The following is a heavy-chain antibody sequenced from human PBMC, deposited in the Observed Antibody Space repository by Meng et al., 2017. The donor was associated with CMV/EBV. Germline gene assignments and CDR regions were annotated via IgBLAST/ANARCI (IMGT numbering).Heavy chain of an antibody. V-gene: IGHV3-48*04. Sequence: GGSLRLSCAASGFTFSSYSMNWVRQAPGKGLEWVSYISSSSSTIYYADSVKGRFTISRDNAKNSLYLQMNSLRAEDTAVYYCAREGNGYGYQLLRTPYYFDYWGQGTLVTVSS. CDR2: ISSSSSTI. CDR1: GFTFSSYS. J-gene: IGHJ4*02. D-gene: IGHD2-2*01. CDR3: AREGNGYGYQLLRTPYYFDY.